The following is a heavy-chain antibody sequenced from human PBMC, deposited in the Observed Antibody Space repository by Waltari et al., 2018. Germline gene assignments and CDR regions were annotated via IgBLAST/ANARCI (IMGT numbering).Heavy chain of an antibody. Sequence: EVQLLESGGGLVQPGGSLRLSCAASDFTFSSYAMNWVRQAPGKGLEWVSTMSGSGGNTYYADSVKGRFTISRDNSKNTLYLQMNSLRAEDTAVYYCAKDPAGTYYFEYWGQGTLVTVSS. D-gene: IGHD6-19*01. CDR2: MSGSGGNT. CDR1: DFTFSSYA. J-gene: IGHJ4*02. CDR3: AKDPAGTYYFEY. V-gene: IGHV3-23*01.